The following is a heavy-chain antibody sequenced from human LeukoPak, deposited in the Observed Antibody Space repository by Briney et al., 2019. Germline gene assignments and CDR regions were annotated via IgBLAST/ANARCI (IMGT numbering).Heavy chain of an antibody. Sequence: GGSLRLSCAASGFTFSGSAMHWVRQASGRGLEWVGRIRSKANSYATAYAASVKGRFTISRDDSKNTAYLQMNSLKTEDTAVYYCTTADYPTVDYYYMGVWGKGTTVTVSS. CDR2: IRSKANSYAT. D-gene: IGHD4-11*01. J-gene: IGHJ6*03. CDR1: GFTFSGSA. V-gene: IGHV3-73*01. CDR3: TTADYPTVDYYYMGV.